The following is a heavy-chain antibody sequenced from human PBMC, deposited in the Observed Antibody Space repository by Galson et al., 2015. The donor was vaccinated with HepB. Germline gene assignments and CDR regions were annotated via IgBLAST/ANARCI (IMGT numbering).Heavy chain of an antibody. CDR1: GYTFTSYG. J-gene: IGHJ6*02. Sequence: SVKVSCKASGYTFTSYGISWVRQAPGQGLEWMGWISAYNGNTNYAQKLQGRVTMTADTSTSTAYMELRSLRSDDTAVYYCARGGYSYGLDYYYGMDVWGQGTTVTVSS. D-gene: IGHD5-18*01. CDR3: ARGGYSYGLDYYYGMDV. V-gene: IGHV1-18*04. CDR2: ISAYNGNT.